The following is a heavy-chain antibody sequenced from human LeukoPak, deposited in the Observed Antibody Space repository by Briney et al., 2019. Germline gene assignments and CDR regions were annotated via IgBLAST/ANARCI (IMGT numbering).Heavy chain of an antibody. CDR1: GGSISSYY. CDR2: IYYSGST. J-gene: IGHJ3*02. Sequence: PSETLSLTCTVSGGSISSYYWSWIRQPPGKGLEWIGYIYYSGSTNYNPSLKSRVTISVDTSKNQSSLKLSSVTAADTAVYYCARYMDAFDIWAKGQWSPSLQ. V-gene: IGHV4-59*08. CDR3: ARYMDAFDI.